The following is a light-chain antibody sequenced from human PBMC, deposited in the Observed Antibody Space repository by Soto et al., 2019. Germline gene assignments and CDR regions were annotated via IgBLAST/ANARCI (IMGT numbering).Light chain of an antibody. J-gene: IGKJ4*01. V-gene: IGKV1-39*01. Sequence: DLQMTQSPSSLSASVGDSVTITCRASRDISDYLNWFQHKPGRAPKLLIYAASTLASGVPARFSGSGSESGTDYALTIRSLQPEDSATYYCQHSYSPPLTFGGGTMVEIK. CDR1: RDISDY. CDR3: QHSYSPPLT. CDR2: AAS.